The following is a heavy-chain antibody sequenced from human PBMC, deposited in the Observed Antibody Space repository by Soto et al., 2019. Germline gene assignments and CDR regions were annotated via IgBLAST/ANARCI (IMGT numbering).Heavy chain of an antibody. Sequence: LTCTVSGGSISSGDYYWSWIRQPPGKGLEWIGYIYYSGSTYYNPSLKSRVTISVDTSKNQFSLKLSSVTAADTAVYYCARLRSYYGSGSYYHFDYWGQGTLVTVSS. J-gene: IGHJ4*02. CDR2: IYYSGST. CDR3: ARLRSYYGSGSYYHFDY. D-gene: IGHD3-10*01. V-gene: IGHV4-30-4*01. CDR1: GGSISSGDYY.